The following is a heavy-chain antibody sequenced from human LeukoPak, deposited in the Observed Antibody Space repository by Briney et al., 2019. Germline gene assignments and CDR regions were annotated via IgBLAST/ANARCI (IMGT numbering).Heavy chain of an antibody. J-gene: IGHJ4*02. CDR1: GFTFSSYE. CDR2: ISSSGSTI. CDR3: ARDFASMGATGQLDY. V-gene: IGHV3-48*03. D-gene: IGHD1-26*01. Sequence: GGSLRLSCAASGFTFSSYEMNWVRQAPGKGLEWVSYISSSGSTIYYADSVKGRFTISRDNAKNSLYLQMNSLRAEDTAVYYCARDFASMGATGQLDYWGQGTLVTVSS.